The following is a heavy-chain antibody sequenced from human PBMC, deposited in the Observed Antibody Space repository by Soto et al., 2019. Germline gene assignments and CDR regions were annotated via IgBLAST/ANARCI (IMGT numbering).Heavy chain of an antibody. D-gene: IGHD3-10*01. Sequence: QVQLVQSGAEVKKPGASVKVSCKASGYTFTNYAMHWVPQAPGKRLEWMGWINAGNGNTKYSQKFQGRVTITRDTSASTAYMELSSLRSEDTAVYYCARGPLLWGDVWGQGTTVTVSS. J-gene: IGHJ6*02. CDR1: GYTFTNYA. CDR2: INAGNGNT. CDR3: ARGPLLWGDV. V-gene: IGHV1-3*01.